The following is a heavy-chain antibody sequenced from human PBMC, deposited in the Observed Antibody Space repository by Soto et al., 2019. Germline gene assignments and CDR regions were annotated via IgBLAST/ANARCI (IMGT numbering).Heavy chain of an antibody. J-gene: IGHJ6*02. Sequence: QVQLVQSGGGLVQPGRSLRLSCAASGFDFNKFGLHWVRQTPGKGLEWVAFITYEGSHRDHADSVKGRFTVPRDNSKNMLYRQMDSLRPEDTAVYYCAKDVTVAGAPIYNTGLDVWGQGTTVTVTS. CDR1: GFDFNKFG. V-gene: IGHV3-30*18. CDR3: AKDVTVAGAPIYNTGLDV. D-gene: IGHD6-19*01. CDR2: ITYEGSHR.